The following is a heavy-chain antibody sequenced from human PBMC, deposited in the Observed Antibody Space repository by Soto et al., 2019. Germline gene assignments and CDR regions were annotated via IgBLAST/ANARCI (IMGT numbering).Heavy chain of an antibody. CDR2: IYHSGST. CDR3: ARRVGSCSGTSCNGWFDP. J-gene: IGHJ5*02. Sequence: SETLSLTCSVSGDSISKTTSYWGWIRQPPGKGLEWIGTIYHSGSTYYNPSLMSRVTLSIDKSKNQLSLKLNSVTAADTAVYYCARRVGSCSGTSCNGWFDPWGQGTLVTVSS. V-gene: IGHV4-39*01. CDR1: GDSISKTTSY. D-gene: IGHD2-2*01.